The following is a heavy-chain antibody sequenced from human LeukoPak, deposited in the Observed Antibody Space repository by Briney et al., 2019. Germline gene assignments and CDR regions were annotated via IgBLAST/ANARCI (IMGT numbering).Heavy chain of an antibody. CDR1: GFTFSNYW. V-gene: IGHV3-7*01. Sequence: GGSLRLSCAASGFTFSNYWMGWVRQAPGKGLEWVANIKQDGSEKYYVDSVKGRFTISRDNSKNTLYLQMNSLRAEDTAVYYCAKIVAAAAFDAFDIWGQGTMVTVSS. J-gene: IGHJ3*02. CDR3: AKIVAAAAFDAFDI. D-gene: IGHD6-13*01. CDR2: IKQDGSEK.